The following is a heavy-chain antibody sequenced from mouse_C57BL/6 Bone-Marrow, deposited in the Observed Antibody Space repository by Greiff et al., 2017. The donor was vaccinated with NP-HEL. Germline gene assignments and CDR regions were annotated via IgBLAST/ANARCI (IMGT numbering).Heavy chain of an antibody. CDR2: IRSKSNNYAT. CDR3: VRNWGAMDY. V-gene: IGHV10-1*01. Sequence: EAGGGLVQPKGSLKLSCAASGFSFNTYAMNWVRQAPGKGLEWVARIRSKSNNYATYYADSVKDRFTISRDDSESMLYLQMNNLKTEDTAMYYCVRNWGAMDYWGQGTSVTVSS. CDR1: GFSFNTYA. J-gene: IGHJ4*01. D-gene: IGHD4-1*01.